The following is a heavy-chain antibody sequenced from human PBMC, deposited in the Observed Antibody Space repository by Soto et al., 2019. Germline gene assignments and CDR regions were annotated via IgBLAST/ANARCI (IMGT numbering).Heavy chain of an antibody. V-gene: IGHV3-21*06. CDR3: ASVAY. CDR1: GFTFSRYS. J-gene: IGHJ4*02. CDR2: ISSGGNTK. D-gene: IGHD5-12*01. Sequence: EVQLVESGGGLVKPGGSLRLSCVASGFTFSRYSINWFRQAPGKGLEWVSSISSGGNTKSYANSVTGRFTISRDNAKNSLYLEMNSLRPEDTAVYYCASVAYWGQGTLVTVSS.